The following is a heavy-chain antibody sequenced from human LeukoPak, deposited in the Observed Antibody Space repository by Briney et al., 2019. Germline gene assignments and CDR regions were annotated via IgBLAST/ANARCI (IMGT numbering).Heavy chain of an antibody. V-gene: IGHV4-59*01. Sequence: SETLSLTCTVSGGSISSYYWSWLRQPPGKGLEGIGYIYYSGRTNYNPSHKSRVTISVDTSKNQFSLKLSSVTAADTAVYYCARDSFDTAMVFNGMDVWGQGTTVTVSS. CDR3: ARDSFDTAMVFNGMDV. J-gene: IGHJ6*02. CDR2: IYYSGRT. D-gene: IGHD5-18*01. CDR1: GGSISSYY.